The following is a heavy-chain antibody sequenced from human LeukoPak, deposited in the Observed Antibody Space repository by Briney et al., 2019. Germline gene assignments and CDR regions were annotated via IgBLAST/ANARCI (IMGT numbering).Heavy chain of an antibody. CDR1: GGSFSGYY. Sequence: PSESLSLTCAVYGGSFSGYYWGWIRTPPGKGLEWIGEINHSGSTNYNPSLKSRVPISVDTPQDQFSAKLSSVTVADPAVYDCARGSRSKLARRLYYFDYWGQGTLVTVSS. CDR2: INHSGST. D-gene: IGHD1-7*01. CDR3: ARGSRSKLARRLYYFDY. J-gene: IGHJ4*02. V-gene: IGHV4-34*01.